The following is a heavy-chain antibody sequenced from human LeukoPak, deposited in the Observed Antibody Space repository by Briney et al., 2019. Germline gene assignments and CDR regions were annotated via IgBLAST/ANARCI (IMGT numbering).Heavy chain of an antibody. CDR2: SYTSGST. CDR1: GGSISSYF. Sequence: SETLSLTCTVSGGSISSYFWSWLRQPPGKGLDRIGYSYTSGSTNYNPSLKSRVTISVDTSKNQFSLKLSSVTAADTAVYYCARHQTHYDFWSGRNYYYMDVWGKGTTVTVSS. CDR3: ARHQTHYDFWSGRNYYYMDV. D-gene: IGHD3-3*01. J-gene: IGHJ6*03. V-gene: IGHV4-4*09.